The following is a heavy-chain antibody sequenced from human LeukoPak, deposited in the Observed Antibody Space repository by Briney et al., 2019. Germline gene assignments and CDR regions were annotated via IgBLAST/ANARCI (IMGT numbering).Heavy chain of an antibody. Sequence: ASVKVSCKASGYTFTGYYMHWVRQAPGQGLEWMGWINPNSGGTNYAQKFQGRVTMTRDTSISTAYMELSRLRSDDTAVYYCARPNDFWSGYSVDYWGQGTLVTVSS. CDR3: ARPNDFWSGYSVDY. CDR2: INPNSGGT. J-gene: IGHJ4*02. D-gene: IGHD3-3*01. V-gene: IGHV1-2*02. CDR1: GYTFTGYY.